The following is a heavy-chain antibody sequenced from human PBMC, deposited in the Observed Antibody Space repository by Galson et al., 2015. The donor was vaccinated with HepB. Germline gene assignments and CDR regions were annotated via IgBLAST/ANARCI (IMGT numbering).Heavy chain of an antibody. Sequence: SVKVSCKASGYTFTSYGISWVRQAPGQGLEWMGWISAYNGNTNYAQKLQGRDTMTTDTSTSTAYMELRSLRSDDTAVYYCARDPRDGYNSNYYYYGMDVWGQGTTVTVSS. CDR1: GYTFTSYG. V-gene: IGHV1-18*01. J-gene: IGHJ6*02. CDR3: ARDPRDGYNSNYYYYGMDV. D-gene: IGHD5-24*01. CDR2: ISAYNGNT.